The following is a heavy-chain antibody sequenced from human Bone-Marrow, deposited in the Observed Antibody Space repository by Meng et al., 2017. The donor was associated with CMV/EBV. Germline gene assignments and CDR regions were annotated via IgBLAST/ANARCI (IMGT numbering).Heavy chain of an antibody. J-gene: IGHJ6*02. CDR3: ARALSKYYYYSMDV. D-gene: IGHD3-16*01. Sequence: GESLKISCAASGFTFSSYAMHWVRQAPGKGLEWVAVISHDGSNKYYADSVKGRFTISRDNSKNTLYLQMNSLRSEDTAVYYCARALSKYYYYSMDVWGQGTTVTVSS. V-gene: IGHV3-30*04. CDR2: ISHDGSNK. CDR1: GFTFSSYA.